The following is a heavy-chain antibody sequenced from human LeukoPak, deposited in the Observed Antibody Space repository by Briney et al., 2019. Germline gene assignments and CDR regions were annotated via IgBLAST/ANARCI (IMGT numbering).Heavy chain of an antibody. J-gene: IGHJ6*02. D-gene: IGHD2-21*02. V-gene: IGHV3-64*02. Sequence: GGSLRLSCAASGFTFSTFALHWVRQAPGKGLEYVSGISSDGAGTFYADSVEGRFTISRDNTKNTLFLQMGSLRAEDMAVYYCVRDCGGDCLYGMDVWGQGTTVTVSS. CDR1: GFTFSTFA. CDR3: VRDCGGDCLYGMDV. CDR2: ISSDGAGT.